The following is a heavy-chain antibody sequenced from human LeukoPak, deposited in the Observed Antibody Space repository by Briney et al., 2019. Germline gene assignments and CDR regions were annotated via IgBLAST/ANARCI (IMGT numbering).Heavy chain of an antibody. V-gene: IGHV1-69*06. D-gene: IGHD3-10*01. CDR3: ARGDAYYGSGSYYNAVDY. CDR1: GGTFSSYA. CDR2: IIPIFGTA. J-gene: IGHJ4*02. Sequence: SVKVSCKASGGTFSSYAISWVRQAPGQGLEWMGGIIPIFGTANYAQKFQGRVTITADKSTSTAYMELSSLRSEDTAVYYCARGDAYYGSGSYYNAVDYWGQGTLVTVSS.